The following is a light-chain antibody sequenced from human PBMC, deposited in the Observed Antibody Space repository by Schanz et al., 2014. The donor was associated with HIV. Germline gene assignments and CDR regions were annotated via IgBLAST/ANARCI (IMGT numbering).Light chain of an antibody. CDR2: DAS. J-gene: IGKJ5*01. CDR1: QSVGNS. Sequence: DIVLTQSPATLSLSPGDRATLSCRASQSVGNSLAWYQQIPGRAPRLIIYDASYRATGIPARFSGSGSGTEFTLTISSLEPEDFAVYYCQQRSNRPPITFGQGTRLEIK. V-gene: IGKV3-11*01. CDR3: QQRSNRPPIT.